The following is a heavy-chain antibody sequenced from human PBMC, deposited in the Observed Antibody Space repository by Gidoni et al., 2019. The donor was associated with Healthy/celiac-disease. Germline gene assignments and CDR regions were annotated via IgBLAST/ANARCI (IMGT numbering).Heavy chain of an antibody. J-gene: IGHJ6*02. Sequence: QVQLVQSGAEVKKPGASVKVSCKASGYTFTAYYMHWVRQAPGQGLEWMGWINPNSGGTNYAQKFQGWVTMTRDTSISTAYMELSRLRSDDTAMYYCARAPGYSSSWLDYYGMDVWGQGTTVTVSS. D-gene: IGHD6-13*01. CDR3: ARAPGYSSSWLDYYGMDV. CDR2: INPNSGGT. V-gene: IGHV1-2*04. CDR1: GYTFTAYY.